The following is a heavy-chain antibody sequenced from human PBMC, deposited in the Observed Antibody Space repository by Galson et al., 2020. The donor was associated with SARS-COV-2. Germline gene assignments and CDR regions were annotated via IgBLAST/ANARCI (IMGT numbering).Heavy chain of an antibody. CDR2: ISYVGINR. Sequence: GGSLRLSCAASGFSFNNYAMHWVRQSPGKGLEWVATISYVGINRDYADSVKGRFTISRDNAKNSLYLQMNSLRSEDTALYYCAKESGNDPTGFYYYYYYMDVWGKGTTVTVSS. D-gene: IGHD2-8*02. J-gene: IGHJ6*03. V-gene: IGHV3-30*18. CDR1: GFSFNNYA. CDR3: AKESGNDPTGFYYYYYYMDV.